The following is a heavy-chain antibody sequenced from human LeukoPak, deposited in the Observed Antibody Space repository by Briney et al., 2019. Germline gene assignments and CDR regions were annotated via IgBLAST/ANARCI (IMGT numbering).Heavy chain of an antibody. CDR3: ASPWKYYDFWSGYFSSSWYDEYAFDI. D-gene: IGHD3-3*01. Sequence: SETLSLTCTVSGGSISSGDYYWSWIRQPPGKGLEWIGYIYYSGSTYYNPSLKSRVSISVETSKNQFSLKLSSVTAADTAVYYCASPWKYYDFWSGYFSSSWYDEYAFDIWGQGTMVTISS. J-gene: IGHJ3*02. CDR2: IYYSGST. V-gene: IGHV4-30-4*01. CDR1: GGSISSGDYY.